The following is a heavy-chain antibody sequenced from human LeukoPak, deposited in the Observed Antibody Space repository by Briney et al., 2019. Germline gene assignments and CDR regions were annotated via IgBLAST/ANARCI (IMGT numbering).Heavy chain of an antibody. V-gene: IGHV3-23*01. Sequence: GGSLRLSCAASGFTFSSYAMSWVRQAPGKGLEWVSAISGSGGNTYYADSVKGRFTISRDNSKNTLYLQMNRLRAEDAAVYYCAKAPVTTCSGAYCYPFDYWGQGTLVTVSS. CDR2: ISGSGGNT. D-gene: IGHD2-21*01. J-gene: IGHJ4*02. CDR3: AKAPVTTCSGAYCYPFDY. CDR1: GFTFSSYA.